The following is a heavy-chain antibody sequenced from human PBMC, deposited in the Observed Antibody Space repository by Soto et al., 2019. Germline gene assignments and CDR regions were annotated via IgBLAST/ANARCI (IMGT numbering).Heavy chain of an antibody. Sequence: QVQLVQSGAEVKKPGASVKVSCKASGYTFTSYDINWVRQATGHGLEWMGWMNPNSGNTGYAQKFQGRVTMTRNTSISTAYMELSSLRSEDTAVYYCARERGDYGDYPRYYYYYMDVWGKGTTVTVSS. D-gene: IGHD4-17*01. J-gene: IGHJ6*03. CDR3: ARERGDYGDYPRYYYYYMDV. CDR2: MNPNSGNT. CDR1: GYTFTSYD. V-gene: IGHV1-8*01.